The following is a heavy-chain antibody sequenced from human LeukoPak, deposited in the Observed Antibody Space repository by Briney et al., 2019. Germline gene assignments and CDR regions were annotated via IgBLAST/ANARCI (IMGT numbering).Heavy chain of an antibody. CDR2: IYYSGST. CDR3: ARDHGTTGGMDV. J-gene: IGHJ6*02. Sequence: SQTLSLTCTVSGGSISSGGYYWSWIRQLPGKGLEWIGYIYYSGSTYYNPSLKSRVTISVDTSKNQFSLKLSSVTAADTAVYYCARDHGTTGGMDVWGQGTTVTVSS. V-gene: IGHV4-31*03. CDR1: GGSISSGGYY. D-gene: IGHD4-11*01.